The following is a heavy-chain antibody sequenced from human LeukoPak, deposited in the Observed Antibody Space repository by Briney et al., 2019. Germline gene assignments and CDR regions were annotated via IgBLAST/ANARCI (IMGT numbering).Heavy chain of an antibody. CDR2: ISSSSSYI. V-gene: IGHV3-21*01. CDR3: ARDGGYGMDV. Sequence: PGGSLRLSCAASGFTFSRYSMNWVRQAPGRGLEWVSSISSSSSYIYYADSVKGRFTISRDNAKNSLYLQMNSLRAEDTAVYYCARDGGYGMDVWGQGTTVTVSS. J-gene: IGHJ6*02. CDR1: GFTFSRYS.